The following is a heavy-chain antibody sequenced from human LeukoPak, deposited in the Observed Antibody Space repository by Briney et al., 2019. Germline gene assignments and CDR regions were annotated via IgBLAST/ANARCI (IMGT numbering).Heavy chain of an antibody. D-gene: IGHD2-2*01. CDR3: ARERYCSSTSRYYYFDY. CDR2: ISAYNGNT. J-gene: IGHJ4*02. Sequence: ASVKVSCKASGYTFTSYGISWVRQAPGQGLEWMGWISAYNGNTKYAQKLQGRVTMTTDTSTSTAYMELRSLRSDDTAVYYCARERYCSSTSRYYYFDYWGQGTLVTVSS. V-gene: IGHV1-18*01. CDR1: GYTFTSYG.